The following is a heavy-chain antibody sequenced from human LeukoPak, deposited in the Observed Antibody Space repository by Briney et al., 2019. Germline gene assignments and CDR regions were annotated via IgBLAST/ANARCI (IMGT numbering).Heavy chain of an antibody. D-gene: IGHD4-17*01. CDR3: VRARTTVPNLFDY. CDR1: GFTVSSNY. CDR2: IYSGGST. Sequence: GGSLRLSCVVSGFTVSSNYMSWVRQAPGKGLEWVSVIYSGGSTYYADTVKGRFAISRDNAKNTLYLQMNTLRADDTAVYYCVRARTTVPNLFDYWGQGTLVTVSS. V-gene: IGHV3-66*01. J-gene: IGHJ4*02.